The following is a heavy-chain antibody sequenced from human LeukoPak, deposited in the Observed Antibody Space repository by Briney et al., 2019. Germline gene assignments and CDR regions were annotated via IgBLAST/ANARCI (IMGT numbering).Heavy chain of an antibody. Sequence: ASVKVSCKASGYTFTSYGISWVRQAPGQGLEWMGWISAYNGNTNYAQKLQGRVTMTTDTSTSTAYMELRSLRSDDTAVYYCARDSWTNYGPSANYYYYYYMDVWGKGTTVTISS. D-gene: IGHD4-17*01. J-gene: IGHJ6*03. CDR1: GYTFTSYG. V-gene: IGHV1-18*01. CDR3: ARDSWTNYGPSANYYYYYYMDV. CDR2: ISAYNGNT.